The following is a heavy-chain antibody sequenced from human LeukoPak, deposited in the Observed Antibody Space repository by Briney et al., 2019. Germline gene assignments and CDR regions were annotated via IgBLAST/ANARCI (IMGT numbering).Heavy chain of an antibody. Sequence: GGSLRLSCAASGFTFSDYYMSWIRQAPGKGLEWVSYISSSGSTIYYADSVKGRFTISRDNAKNSLYLQMNSLRAENTAVYYCARSPPGAARPSYYYYYYMDVWGKGTTVTVSS. CDR1: GFTFSDYY. CDR2: ISSSGSTI. D-gene: IGHD6-6*01. V-gene: IGHV3-11*04. CDR3: ARSPPGAARPSYYYYYYMDV. J-gene: IGHJ6*03.